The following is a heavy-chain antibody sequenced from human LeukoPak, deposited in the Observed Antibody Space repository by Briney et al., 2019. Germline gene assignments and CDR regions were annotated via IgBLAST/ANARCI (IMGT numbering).Heavy chain of an antibody. J-gene: IGHJ3*01. Sequence: PGGSLRLSCAASGFTFSSYAVGWVRQAPGKGLEWVSAVTDNGGTTYYADSVRGRFTISRDNTKNTLYLQMFSLRPEDTAVYFCAKDLILWGQGTVVTVSS. CDR1: GFTFSSYA. CDR3: AKDLIL. CDR2: VTDNGGTT. V-gene: IGHV3-23*01.